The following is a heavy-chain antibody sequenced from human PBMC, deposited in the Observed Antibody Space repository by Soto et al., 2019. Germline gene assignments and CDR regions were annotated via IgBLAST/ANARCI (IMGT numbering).Heavy chain of an antibody. CDR2: INPNSGGT. J-gene: IGHJ6*02. CDR3: AKGLAGHYYGMDV. CDR1: GYTFTGYY. Sequence: GASVKVSCKASGYTFTGYYMHWVRQAPGQGLEWMGWINPNSGGTNYPQKFQGRVTMTRDTSISTAYMELSRLRSHDTAVYYCAKGLAGHYYGMDVWGQGTTVTVSS. V-gene: IGHV1-2*02.